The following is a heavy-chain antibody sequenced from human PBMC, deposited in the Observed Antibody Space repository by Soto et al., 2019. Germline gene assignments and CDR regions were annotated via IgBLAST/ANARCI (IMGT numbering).Heavy chain of an antibody. Sequence: SETLSLTCTVSGVSISSYYWSWIRQPPGKGLEWIGYVYHSGSTYYNPSLKSRVTISVDRSKNQFSLKLSSVTAADTAVYYCARASTTVTTLDYWGQGTLVTVSS. D-gene: IGHD4-17*01. CDR3: ARASTTVTTLDY. V-gene: IGHV4-59*12. CDR1: GVSISSYY. J-gene: IGHJ4*02. CDR2: VYHSGST.